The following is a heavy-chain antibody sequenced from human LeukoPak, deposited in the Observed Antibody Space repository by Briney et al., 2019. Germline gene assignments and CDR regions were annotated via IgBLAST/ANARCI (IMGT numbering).Heavy chain of an antibody. D-gene: IGHD5-12*01. V-gene: IGHV4-30-2*01. CDR2: MYHSGST. J-gene: IGHJ4*02. CDR1: GGSISSGGYS. Sequence: SETLSLAFSVSGGSISSGGYSSSCIPQPPGKGLEWIGYMYHSGSTYSTPSLKRRLTISLDTSKNRFSLKLSSVTAADTAVYYWARASGGYAGFDYWGQGTLVTVSS. CDR3: ARASGGYAGFDY.